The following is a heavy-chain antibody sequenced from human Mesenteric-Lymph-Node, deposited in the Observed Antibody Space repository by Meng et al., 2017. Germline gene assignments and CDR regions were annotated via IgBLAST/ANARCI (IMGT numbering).Heavy chain of an antibody. CDR3: ARRTRGDYYHLRGTWGYDYFDF. D-gene: IGHD3-10*01. Sequence: SLKTLSCTCTVSGGSISSYYWSWIRQPPGKGLEWLGYIYYSGSTNYNPSLKSRVTILLDTSKNQFSLRLTSVTAADTAIYYCARRTRGDYYHLRGTWGYDYFDFWGQGTTVTVSS. J-gene: IGHJ3*01. CDR1: GGSISSYY. V-gene: IGHV4-59*01. CDR2: IYYSGST.